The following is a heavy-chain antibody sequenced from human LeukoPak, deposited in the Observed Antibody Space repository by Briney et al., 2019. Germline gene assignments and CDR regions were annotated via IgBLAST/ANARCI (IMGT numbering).Heavy chain of an antibody. D-gene: IGHD6-13*01. V-gene: IGHV4-34*01. CDR1: GGSFSGYY. CDR2: INHSGST. Sequence: SETLSLTCAVYGGSFSGYYWSWIRQPPGKGLEWIGEINHSGSTNYNPSLKSRVTISVDTSKNQFSLKLSSVTAADTAVYYCAREVSSSWSYWGQGTLVTVSS. CDR3: AREVSSSWSY. J-gene: IGHJ4*02.